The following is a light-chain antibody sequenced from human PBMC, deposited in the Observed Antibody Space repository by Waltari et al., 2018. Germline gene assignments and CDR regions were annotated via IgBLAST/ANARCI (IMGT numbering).Light chain of an antibody. CDR2: DAS. Sequence: DIQMTQPPSSLSASVGDRVSITCQASQDIRNYLSLYQQKPGKAPKLLIYDASNLETGVPSRFSGSASGTDFTFTISSLQPEDIGTYYCQQYKDLPRTFGQGTKVEFK. V-gene: IGKV1-33*01. J-gene: IGKJ1*01. CDR1: QDIRNY. CDR3: QQYKDLPRT.